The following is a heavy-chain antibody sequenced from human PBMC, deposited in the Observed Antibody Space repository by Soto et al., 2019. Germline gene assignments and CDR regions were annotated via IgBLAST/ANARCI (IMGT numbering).Heavy chain of an antibody. CDR1: GYFFTSHY. J-gene: IGHJ4*02. D-gene: IGHD3-10*01. CDR2: INPDNGDT. Sequence: ASVKVSCKTSGYFFTSHYIHWVRLAPGRGLEWMGRINPDNGDTNSPQKFQGRVTMTSDTSISTAYMEMSGLRSDDTALYYCAREVTYGGGSFSLGLWGQGTLVTVSS. V-gene: IGHV1-2*06. CDR3: AREVTYGGGSFSLGL.